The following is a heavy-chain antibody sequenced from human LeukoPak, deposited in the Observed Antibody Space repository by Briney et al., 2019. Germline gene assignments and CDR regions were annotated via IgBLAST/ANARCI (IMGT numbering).Heavy chain of an antibody. CDR3: ATVGNLIFEDY. V-gene: IGHV1-24*01. Sequence: GASVKVSCKVSGYTXTELSMHWVRQAPGKGLEWMGGFDSEDGETIYAQKFRGRVTMTEDTSTDTAYMELSSLRSEDTDVYYCATVGNLIFEDYWGQGTLVTVSS. CDR1: GYTXTELS. J-gene: IGHJ4*02. D-gene: IGHD2/OR15-2a*01. CDR2: FDSEDGET.